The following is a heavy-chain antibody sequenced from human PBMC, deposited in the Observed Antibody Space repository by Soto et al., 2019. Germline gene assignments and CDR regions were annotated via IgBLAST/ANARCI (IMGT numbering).Heavy chain of an antibody. V-gene: IGHV1-8*01. D-gene: IGHD1-26*01. Sequence: QVHLVQSGAEVKKAGASVKVSCKASGSTLTTYDFDWVRQATGQGLEWMGWVNPISGDTGYAQKFQGRLTMTRDTSTNTVYMELTSLTSEDTAVYYCGGGPQNSGAFDIWGQGTMVIVSS. CDR3: GGGPQNSGAFDI. CDR2: VNPISGDT. J-gene: IGHJ3*02. CDR1: GSTLTTYD.